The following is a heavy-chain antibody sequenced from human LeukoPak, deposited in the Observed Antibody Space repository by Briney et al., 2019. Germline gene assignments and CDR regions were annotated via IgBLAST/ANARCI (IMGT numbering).Heavy chain of an antibody. CDR2: IYYSGST. Sequence: SETLSLTCTVSGGFISSYYWSWIRQPPGKGLEWIGYIYYSGSTNYNPSLKSRVTISVDTSKNQFSLKLSSVTAADTAVYYCATLVATIGSFDYWGQGTLVTVSS. J-gene: IGHJ4*01. D-gene: IGHD5-12*01. V-gene: IGHV4-59*01. CDR1: GGFISSYY. CDR3: ATLVATIGSFDY.